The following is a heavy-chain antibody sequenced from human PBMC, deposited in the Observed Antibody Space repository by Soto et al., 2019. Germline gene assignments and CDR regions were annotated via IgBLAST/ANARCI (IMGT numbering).Heavy chain of an antibody. V-gene: IGHV5-51*01. J-gene: IGHJ4*02. CDR3: ARVGGPYTAFDY. D-gene: IGHD2-2*02. CDR1: GYSFTNFW. Sequence: GESLKISCKASGYSFTNFWIGWVRQMPGKGLEWMGLIYPYDSDTKYSPSFRGQVTVSADESISTAYLQWSSLQASDTAIYFCARVGGPYTAFDYWGQGTLVTVSS. CDR2: IYPYDSDT.